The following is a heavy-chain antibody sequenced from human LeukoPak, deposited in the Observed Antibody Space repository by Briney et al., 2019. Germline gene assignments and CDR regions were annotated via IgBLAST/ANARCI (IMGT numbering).Heavy chain of an antibody. V-gene: IGHV3-23*01. D-gene: IGHD3-22*01. J-gene: IGHJ4*02. CDR1: GFTFSSYA. Sequence: GGSLRLPCAASGFTFSSYAMSWVRQAPGKGLEWVSAISGSGGSTYYADSVKGRFTISRDNSKNTLYLQMNSLRAEDTAVYYCAKKSFSGYPTFPFDYWGQGTLVTVSS. CDR2: ISGSGGST. CDR3: AKKSFSGYPTFPFDY.